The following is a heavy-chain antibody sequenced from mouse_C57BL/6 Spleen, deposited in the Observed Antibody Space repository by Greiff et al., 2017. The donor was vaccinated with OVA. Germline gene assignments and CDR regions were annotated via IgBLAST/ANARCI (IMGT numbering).Heavy chain of an antibody. J-gene: IGHJ2*01. CDR1: GYTITDDY. V-gene: IGHV14-4*01. CDR3: TTDYYGSCPFDY. Sequence: VQLQQSGAELVRPGASVKLSCTASGYTITDDYMHWVKQRPEQGLEWIGWIDPENGGTEYASKFKGKATITADTSSNTAYLQLSSLTSEDTAVYYCTTDYYGSCPFDYWGQGTTLTVSS. D-gene: IGHD1-1*01. CDR2: IDPENGGT.